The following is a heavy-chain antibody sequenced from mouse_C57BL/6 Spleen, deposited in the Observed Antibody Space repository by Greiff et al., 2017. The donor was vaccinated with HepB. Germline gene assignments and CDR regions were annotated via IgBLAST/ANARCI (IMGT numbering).Heavy chain of an antibody. D-gene: IGHD1-1*01. CDR3: AKDYYYGSSEEYYAMDY. V-gene: IGHV2-5*01. J-gene: IGHJ4*01. Sequence: QVQLQQSGPGLVQPSQSLSITCTVSGFSLTSYGVHWVRQSPGKGLEWLGVIWRGGSTDYNAAFMSRLSITKDNSKSQVFFKMNSLQADDTAIYYCAKDYYYGSSEEYYAMDYWGQGTSVTVSS. CDR2: IWRGGST. CDR1: GFSLTSYG.